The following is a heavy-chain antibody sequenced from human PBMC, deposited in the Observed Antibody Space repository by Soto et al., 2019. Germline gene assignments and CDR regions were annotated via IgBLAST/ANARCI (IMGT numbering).Heavy chain of an antibody. CDR1: GFTFSNAW. CDR3: TTVYDIVVVPAAIRYFDY. Sequence: GGSLRLSCAASGFTFSNAWMSWVRQAPGKGLEWVGRIKSKTDGGTTDYAAPVKGRFTISRDDSKNRLYLQMNSLKTEDTAVYYCTTVYDIVVVPAAIRYFDYWGQGTLVTVSS. CDR2: IKSKTDGGTT. V-gene: IGHV3-15*01. D-gene: IGHD2-2*02. J-gene: IGHJ4*02.